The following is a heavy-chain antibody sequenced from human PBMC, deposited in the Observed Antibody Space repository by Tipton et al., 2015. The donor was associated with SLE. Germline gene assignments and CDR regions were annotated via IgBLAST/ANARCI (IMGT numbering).Heavy chain of an antibody. CDR1: GGSFSGYY. Sequence: LRLSCAVYGGSFSGYYWSWIRQPPGKGLEWIGEINHSGSTNYNPSLKSRVTISVDTSKNQFSLKLSSVTAADTAVYYCARMVPDYDILTSWFDPWGQGTLVTVSS. D-gene: IGHD3-9*01. CDR2: INHSGST. V-gene: IGHV4-34*01. CDR3: ARMVPDYDILTSWFDP. J-gene: IGHJ5*02.